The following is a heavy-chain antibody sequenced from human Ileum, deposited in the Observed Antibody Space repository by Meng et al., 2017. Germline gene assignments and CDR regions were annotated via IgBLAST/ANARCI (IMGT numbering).Heavy chain of an antibody. Sequence: QVQLQESGPGLVKPSHTLSLTFTVSGGSISSGDYYWSWIRQPPGKGLGWIGYIYYSGSTYYNPSLKSRLTISVDTSKNQFSLKLSSVTAADTAVYYCARDRDSSGYYPYWGQGTLVTVSS. CDR3: ARDRDSSGYYPY. CDR1: GGSISSGDYY. CDR2: IYYSGST. D-gene: IGHD3-22*01. J-gene: IGHJ4*02. V-gene: IGHV4-30-4*01.